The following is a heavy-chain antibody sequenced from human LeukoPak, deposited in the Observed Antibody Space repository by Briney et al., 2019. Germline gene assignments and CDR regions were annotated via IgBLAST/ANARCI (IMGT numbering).Heavy chain of an antibody. D-gene: IGHD1-14*01. V-gene: IGHV4-34*01. CDR2: INHSGST. CDR1: GGSFSGYY. J-gene: IGHJ4*02. Sequence: SETLSLTCAVYGGSFSGYYWSWIRQPPGKGLEWIGEINHSGSTNYNPSLKSRVTISVDTSKNQFSLKLSSVTAADTAVYYCARRVRNRGDFDYWGQGTLVTVSS. CDR3: ARRVRNRGDFDY.